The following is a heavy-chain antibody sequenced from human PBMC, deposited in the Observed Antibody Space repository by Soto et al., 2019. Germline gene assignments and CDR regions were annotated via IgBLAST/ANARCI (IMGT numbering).Heavy chain of an antibody. D-gene: IGHD6-25*01. CDR3: ARGTEGAAWAGLDA. J-gene: IGHJ5*02. V-gene: IGHV2-5*02. Sequence: QITLIESGPTLVKPTQTLTLTCNFSGFSLTSGEVGVAWIRQHPGKALEWLALIYWDDAKRYTPSLKTRLTITKDTSKNQVVITVSNVGPVDTAVYFCARGTEGAAWAGLDAWGQGALVTVSS. CDR1: GFSLTSGEVG. CDR2: IYWDDAK.